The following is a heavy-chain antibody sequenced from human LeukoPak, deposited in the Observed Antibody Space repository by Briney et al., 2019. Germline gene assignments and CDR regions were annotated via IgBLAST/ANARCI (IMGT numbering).Heavy chain of an antibody. CDR3: AKDLVRYFDWLLYFDY. D-gene: IGHD3-9*01. CDR2: ISSSSSYI. CDR1: GFTFSSYS. J-gene: IGHJ4*02. Sequence: GGSLRLSCAASGFTFSSYSMNWVRQAPGKGLEWVSSISSSSSYIYYADSVKGRFAISRDNAKNSLYLQMNSLRAEDTAVYYCAKDLVRYFDWLLYFDYWGQGTLVTVSS. V-gene: IGHV3-21*04.